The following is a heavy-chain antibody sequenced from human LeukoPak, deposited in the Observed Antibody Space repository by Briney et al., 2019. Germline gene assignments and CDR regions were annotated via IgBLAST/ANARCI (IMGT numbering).Heavy chain of an antibody. CDR1: GGSFSGYY. CDR2: INHSGST. V-gene: IGHV4-34*01. J-gene: IGHJ6*03. Sequence: SETLSLTCAVYGGSFSGYYWSWIRKPPGKGLEWIGEINHSGSTIYNPSTKSRVTISVDTSKNQFSLKLSSVTAADTAVYYCARGGPVDYYYMDVWGKGTTVTVSS. CDR3: ARGGPVDYYYMDV. D-gene: IGHD6-19*01.